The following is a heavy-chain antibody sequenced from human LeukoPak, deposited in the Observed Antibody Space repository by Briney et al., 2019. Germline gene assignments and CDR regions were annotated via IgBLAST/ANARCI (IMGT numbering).Heavy chain of an antibody. D-gene: IGHD5-18*01. CDR3: ATTGGYSYDFDY. Sequence: PGGSLRLSCAASGFTFSSYAMSWVRQAPGKGLEWIGSIYHSGSTYYNPSLKSRVTMSVDTSKNQFSLKLSSVTAADTAVYYCATTGGYSYDFDYWGQGTLVTVSS. CDR2: IYHSGST. J-gene: IGHJ4*02. CDR1: GFTFSSYA. V-gene: IGHV4-38-2*01.